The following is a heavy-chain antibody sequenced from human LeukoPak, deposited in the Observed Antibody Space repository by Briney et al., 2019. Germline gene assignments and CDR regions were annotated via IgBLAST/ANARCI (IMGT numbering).Heavy chain of an antibody. J-gene: IGHJ4*02. CDR1: GGSISSSSYY. Sequence: SETLSLTCTVSGGSISSSSYYWGWIRQPPGKGLEWIGSIYYSGSTYYNPSLKSRVTISVDTSKNQFSLKLSSVTAADTAVYYCAVVLGVTFGGVIVRINYFDYWGQGTLVTVSS. CDR3: AVVLGVTFGGVIVRINYFDY. V-gene: IGHV4-39*07. D-gene: IGHD3-16*02. CDR2: IYYSGST.